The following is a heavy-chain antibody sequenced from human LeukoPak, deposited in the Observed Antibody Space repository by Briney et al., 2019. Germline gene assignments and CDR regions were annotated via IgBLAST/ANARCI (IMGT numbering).Heavy chain of an antibody. D-gene: IGHD1-26*01. CDR3: ARLGIVGAPFDY. CDR1: GFTFDDYA. CDR2: ISWNSGSI. V-gene: IGHV3-9*01. J-gene: IGHJ4*02. Sequence: GGSLRLSCAASGFTFDDYAMHWVRHAPGKGLEWVSGISWNSGSIGYADSVQGRFTISRDNAKNSLYLQMNSLRAEDTAVYYCARLGIVGAPFDYWGQGTLVTVSS.